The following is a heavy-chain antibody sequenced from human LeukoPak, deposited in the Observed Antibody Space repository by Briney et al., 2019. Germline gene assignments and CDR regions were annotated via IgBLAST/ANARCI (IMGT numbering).Heavy chain of an antibody. V-gene: IGHV3-30*04. CDR3: ARERQAARGRWFDP. J-gene: IGHJ5*02. D-gene: IGHD3-16*01. CDR1: GFTFISYA. CDR2: ILFHGTDS. Sequence: GTSLRLSCAASGFTFISYAIHWVRQAPGKGLEWVAVILFHGTDSFYADSVKGRFTISRDNSKNTLYLQMNSLRAEDTAVYYCARERQAARGRWFDPWGQGTLVTVSS.